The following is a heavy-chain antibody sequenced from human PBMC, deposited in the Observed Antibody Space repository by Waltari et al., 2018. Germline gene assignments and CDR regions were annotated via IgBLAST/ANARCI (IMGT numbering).Heavy chain of an antibody. J-gene: IGHJ3*02. V-gene: IGHV1-8*03. D-gene: IGHD6-13*01. Sequence: QVQLVQYGAEVQKPGASVKVSCKASGYPFPSYDIHWVRQATGHGLEWMGWRKPNRGKTCNAQQCQGRVTITRNTSISTAYMELSSLRSEDTDVYYCAGGEGIAAANDAFDIWGQGTMVTVSS. CDR2: RKPNRGKT. CDR3: AGGEGIAAANDAFDI. CDR1: GYPFPSYD.